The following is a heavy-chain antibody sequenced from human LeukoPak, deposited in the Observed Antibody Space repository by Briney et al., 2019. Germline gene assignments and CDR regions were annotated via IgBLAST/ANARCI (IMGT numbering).Heavy chain of an antibody. CDR1: GFTFSSYR. D-gene: IGHD6-13*01. CDR3: AKGIAAAGRSASDY. J-gene: IGHJ4*02. Sequence: GGSLRLSCAASGFTFSSYRMHWVRQAPGEGLVWVSRINDDGSSATYADSVRGRFTISRDNAKNTLYLQMNSLRAEDTAVYYCAKGIAAAGRSASDYWGQGTLVTVSS. V-gene: IGHV3-74*01. CDR2: INDDGSSA.